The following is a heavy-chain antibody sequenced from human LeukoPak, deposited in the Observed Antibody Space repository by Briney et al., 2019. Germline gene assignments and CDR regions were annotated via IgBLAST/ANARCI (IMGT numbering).Heavy chain of an antibody. D-gene: IGHD5-24*01. CDR3: AISTGGHLQNAFHI. CDR2: ISYDGSNK. V-gene: IGHV3-30*03. CDR1: GLTFSSYG. Sequence: GGSLRLSCAASGLTFSSYGMHWVRQAPRKGLERVAVISYDGSNKYYADSVKGRFTISRDNSKNTLYLQMNSLRAEDTAVYYCAISTGGHLQNAFHIWGQGTIVTVSS. J-gene: IGHJ3*02.